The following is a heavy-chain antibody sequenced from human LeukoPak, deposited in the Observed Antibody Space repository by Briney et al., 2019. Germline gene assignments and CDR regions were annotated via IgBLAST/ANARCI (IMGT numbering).Heavy chain of an antibody. D-gene: IGHD3-22*01. CDR3: ASPRSSGYRH. V-gene: IGHV3-48*03. J-gene: IGHJ4*02. CDR2: IGGTGSDI. Sequence: PGGSLRLSCVVTGLTFSSYEMNWVRQAPGKGLEWISYIGGTGSDIYYADAVKGRFTISRDNARNSPYLQMNSLRAEDTAVYYCASPRSSGYRHWGQGTLVTVSS. CDR1: GLTFSSYE.